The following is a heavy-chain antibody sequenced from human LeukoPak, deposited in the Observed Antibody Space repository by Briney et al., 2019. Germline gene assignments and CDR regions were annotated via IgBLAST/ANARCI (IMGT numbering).Heavy chain of an antibody. CDR3: ARHRSGGSQDDAFDI. CDR2: IKQDGSEK. J-gene: IGHJ3*02. D-gene: IGHD2-15*01. CDR1: EFTFSTYW. V-gene: IGHV3-7*01. Sequence: GGSLRLSCAASEFTFSTYWMSWVRQAPGKGLEWVADIKQDGSEKYYVHSVRGRFTISRQNAKNSLFLQMNSLRAEDTAVYYCARHRSGGSQDDAFDIWGQGTMVTVSS.